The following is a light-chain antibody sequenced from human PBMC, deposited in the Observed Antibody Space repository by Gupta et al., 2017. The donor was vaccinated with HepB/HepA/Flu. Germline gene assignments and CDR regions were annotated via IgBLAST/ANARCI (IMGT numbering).Light chain of an antibody. CDR3: QHDSCSPIT. CDR2: AAY. J-gene: IGKJ5*01. Sequence: DNVVTQSPGTLSVSQGERATLSCRASQSVSNNYLAWYQHKRGQAPRLIIYAAYYRAAVIPDRCSGSGAGTDFTPTISRLEPEDVAVFYCQHDSCSPITFGQGTQVEIK. CDR1: QSVSNNY. V-gene: IGKV3-20*01.